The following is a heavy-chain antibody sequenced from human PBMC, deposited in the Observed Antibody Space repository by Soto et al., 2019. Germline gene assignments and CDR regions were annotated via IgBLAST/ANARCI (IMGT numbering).Heavy chain of an antibody. CDR3: ARERVTMVRGVILNGYYYGMDV. V-gene: IGHV4-61*01. D-gene: IGHD3-10*01. CDR2: IYYSGST. CDR1: GGSVSSGSYY. J-gene: IGHJ6*02. Sequence: SETLSLTCTVSGGSVSSGSYYWSWIRQPPGKGLEWIGYIYYSGSTNYNPSLKSRVTISVDTSKNQFSLKLSSVTAADTAVYYCARERVTMVRGVILNGYYYGMDVWGQGTTVTVSS.